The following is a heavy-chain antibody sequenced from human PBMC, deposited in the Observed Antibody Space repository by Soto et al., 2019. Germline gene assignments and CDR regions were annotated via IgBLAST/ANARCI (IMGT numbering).Heavy chain of an antibody. CDR3: ARPSYGSGSYYSDY. J-gene: IGHJ4*02. Sequence: PGANNKHSCLGYGYSFTSYWIGWMRQMPGKGLEWMGIIYPGDSDTRYSPSFQGQVTISADKSISTAYLQWSSLKASDTAMYYCARPSYGSGSYYSDYWGQGTLVPSPQ. CDR2: IYPGDSDT. D-gene: IGHD3-10*01. V-gene: IGHV5-51*01. CDR1: GYSFTSYW.